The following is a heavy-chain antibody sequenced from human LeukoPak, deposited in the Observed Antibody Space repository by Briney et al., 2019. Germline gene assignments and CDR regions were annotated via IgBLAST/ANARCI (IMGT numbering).Heavy chain of an antibody. CDR3: ARARGAEAIDY. V-gene: IGHV4-59*12. D-gene: IGHD6-25*01. Sequence: SETLSLTCTVSGGSISGYYWSWIRQPPGKGLEWVGYISYSGSTNYKPSPKSRVTISVDTSKNQFSLKLSSVTAADTAVYYCARARGAEAIDYWGQGTRVTVSS. J-gene: IGHJ4*02. CDR1: GGSISGYY. CDR2: ISYSGST.